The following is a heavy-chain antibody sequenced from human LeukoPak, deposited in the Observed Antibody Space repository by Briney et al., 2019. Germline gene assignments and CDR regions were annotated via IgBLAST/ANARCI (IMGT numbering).Heavy chain of an antibody. CDR1: GFIFTRYA. V-gene: IGHV3-23*01. J-gene: IGHJ5*02. D-gene: IGHD4-17*01. CDR3: AKDRSGGDYFPNWFDP. Sequence: PGGSLRLSCGASGFIFTRYAMSWVRQAPGKGLEWVSAISGSGGSTYYADSVKGRFTISRDNSKNTLYLQMNSLRAEDTAVYYCAKDRSGGDYFPNWFDPWGQGTLVTVSS. CDR2: ISGSGGST.